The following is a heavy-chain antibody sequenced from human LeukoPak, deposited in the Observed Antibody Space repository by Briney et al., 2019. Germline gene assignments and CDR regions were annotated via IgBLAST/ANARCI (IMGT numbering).Heavy chain of an antibody. CDR1: GGTFSSYA. D-gene: IGHD2-2*02. CDR3: AGAFYCSSTSCYRAAFDI. V-gene: IGHV1-69*04. J-gene: IGHJ3*02. CDR2: IIPILGIA. Sequence: SVKVSCKASGGTFSSYAISWVRQAPGQGLAWMGRIIPILGIANYAQKFQGRVTITADKSTSTAYMELSSLRSEDTAVYYCAGAFYCSSTSCYRAAFDIWGQGTMVTVSS.